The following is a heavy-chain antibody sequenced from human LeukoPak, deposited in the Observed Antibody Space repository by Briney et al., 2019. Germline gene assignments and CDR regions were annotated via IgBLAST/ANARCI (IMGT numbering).Heavy chain of an antibody. J-gene: IGHJ4*02. Sequence: GASVKVSCKASGYTFTCYYMHWVRRAPGQGLEWMGRINPNSGGTNYAQKFQGRVTMTRDTSISTAYMELSRLRSDDTAVYYCARSQNVLRYFDWLFAYWGQGTLVTVSS. CDR2: INPNSGGT. CDR1: GYTFTCYY. D-gene: IGHD3-9*01. V-gene: IGHV1-2*06. CDR3: ARSQNVLRYFDWLFAY.